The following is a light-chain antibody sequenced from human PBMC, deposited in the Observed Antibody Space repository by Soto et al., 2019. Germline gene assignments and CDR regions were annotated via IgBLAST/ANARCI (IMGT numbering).Light chain of an antibody. V-gene: IGLV2-18*02. CDR2: EVI. Sequence: QSVLTQPPSVSGSPGQSVTISCTGTSSDVGKYDRVSWYQQPPGTAPKLIIYEVINRPSGVPARFSGSKSSNTASLTISGLQAEDEADYYCSSYMSTSRYVFGAGTKVTVL. J-gene: IGLJ1*01. CDR1: SSDVGKYDR. CDR3: SSYMSTSRYV.